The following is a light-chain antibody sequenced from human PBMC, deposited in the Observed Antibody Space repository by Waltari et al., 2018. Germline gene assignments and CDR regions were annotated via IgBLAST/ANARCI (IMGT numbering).Light chain of an antibody. CDR2: WAS. CDR1: RRVLYNSNNKNY. CDR3: QQYYDTPYT. Sequence: DIVTTQSPDSLTVCLGERATITCQSRRRVLYNSNNKNYLAWYQQKPGQPPKLLIYWASTRESGVPDRFSGSGSGTDFTLTISTLQAEDVAVYYCQQYYDTPYTFGQGTKLEIK. V-gene: IGKV4-1*01. J-gene: IGKJ2*01.